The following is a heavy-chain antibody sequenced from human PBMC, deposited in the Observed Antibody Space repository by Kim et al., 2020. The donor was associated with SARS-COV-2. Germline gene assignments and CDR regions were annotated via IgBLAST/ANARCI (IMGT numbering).Heavy chain of an antibody. CDR1: GGSFSGYY. CDR2: INHSGST. J-gene: IGHJ4*02. CDR3: ARLRITMVRGVIITDRSFDY. V-gene: IGHV4-34*01. D-gene: IGHD3-10*01. Sequence: SETLSLTCAVYGGSFSGYYWSWIRQPPGKGLEWIGEINHSGSTNYNPSLKSRVTISVDTSKNQFSLKLSSVTAADTAVYYCARLRITMVRGVIITDRSFDYWGQGTLVTVSS.